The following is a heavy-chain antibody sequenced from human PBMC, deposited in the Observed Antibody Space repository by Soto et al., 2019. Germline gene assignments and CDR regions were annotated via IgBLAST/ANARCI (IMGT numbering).Heavy chain of an antibody. J-gene: IGHJ6*02. CDR3: ARYDSSGYYWHFYYYGMDV. CDR2: ISSSSSYI. D-gene: IGHD3-22*01. V-gene: IGHV3-21*01. Sequence: GGSLRLSCAASGFTFSSNSMNWVRQAPGKGLEWVSSISSSSSYIYYADSVKGRFTISRDNAKNSLYLQMNSLRAEDTAVYYCARYDSSGYYWHFYYYGMDVWGQGSTVPVSS. CDR1: GFTFSSNS.